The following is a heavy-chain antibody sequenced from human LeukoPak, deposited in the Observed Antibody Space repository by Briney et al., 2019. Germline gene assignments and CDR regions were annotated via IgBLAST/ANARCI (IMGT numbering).Heavy chain of an antibody. D-gene: IGHD3-10*01. V-gene: IGHV3-21*01. CDR1: GFTFSSYS. CDR2: ISSSSSYI. Sequence: GGSLRLSCAASGFTFSSYSMNWVRQAPGKGLEWVSSISSSSSYIYYADSVKGRFTISRDNAKSSLYLQMNSLRAEDTAVYYCARVDVRGVFDYWGQGTLVTVSS. CDR3: ARVDVRGVFDY. J-gene: IGHJ4*02.